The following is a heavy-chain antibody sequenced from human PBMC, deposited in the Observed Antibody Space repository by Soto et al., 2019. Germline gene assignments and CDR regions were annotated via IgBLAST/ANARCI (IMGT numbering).Heavy chain of an antibody. V-gene: IGHV1-69*06. J-gene: IGHJ1*01. CDR1: GGTFTEYG. CDR3: ARANFTADHFDSAGYWPLHH. Sequence: QVQLVQSGAEVKKPGSSVRVSCKTSGGTFTEYGVSWVRQAPGQGLEWMGGIVPKFTTANYAQKFQGRVPITAARSTNTVYLRLGSLTSEDTAVYFCARANFTADHFDSAGYWPLHHWGQGTLVSVS. D-gene: IGHD3-22*01. CDR2: IVPKFTTA.